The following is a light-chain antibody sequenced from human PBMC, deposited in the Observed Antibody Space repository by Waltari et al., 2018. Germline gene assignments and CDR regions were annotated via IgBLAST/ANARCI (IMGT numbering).Light chain of an antibody. CDR2: YDT. Sequence: YVLTQPPSVSVDPGKTARLTCGGDNIGSKSVNWYQQKPGQAPVLVLFYDTDRPSEIPERFSGSNSGNTATLTISWVEAGDEADYHCQVWDDVTDSGVFGGGTKLTVL. CDR1: NIGSKS. V-gene: IGLV3-21*04. CDR3: QVWDDVTDSGV. J-gene: IGLJ3*02.